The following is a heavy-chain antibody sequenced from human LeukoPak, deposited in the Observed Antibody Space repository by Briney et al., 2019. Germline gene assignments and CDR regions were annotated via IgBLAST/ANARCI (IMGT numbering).Heavy chain of an antibody. J-gene: IGHJ4*02. D-gene: IGHD6-6*01. CDR3: ARARPDGSSYFDY. Sequence: GGSLRLSCAASGFTFSSHWMHWVRQVPGKGLVWVSRIHRDGSTTNYADSVKGRFTISRDNAKNTLYLQMSSLRVEDTAIYYCARARPDGSSYFDYWGQGILVTVSS. CDR2: IHRDGSTT. CDR1: GFTFSSHW. V-gene: IGHV3-74*01.